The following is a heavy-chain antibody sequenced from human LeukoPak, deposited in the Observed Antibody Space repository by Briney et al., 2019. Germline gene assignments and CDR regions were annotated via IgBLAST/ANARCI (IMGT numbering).Heavy chain of an antibody. CDR1: GFTFSRYW. CDR2: IKQDGSEK. Sequence: PGGSLRLSCAASGFTFSRYWVLWVRQAPGKGLEWVANIKQDGSEKHYMDSVKGRFTISRDNAKNSLFLQLNSLRAEDTAVYYCARHSYDSGAYIDYWGQGTLVTVSS. J-gene: IGHJ4*02. V-gene: IGHV3-7*02. CDR3: ARHSYDSGAYIDY. D-gene: IGHD3-22*01.